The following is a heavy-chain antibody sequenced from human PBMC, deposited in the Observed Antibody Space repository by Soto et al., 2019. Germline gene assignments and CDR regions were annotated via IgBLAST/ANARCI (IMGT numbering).Heavy chain of an antibody. V-gene: IGHV4-4*07. CDR3: ARSSAGYGSSWYYFDY. D-gene: IGHD6-13*01. CDR2: IYTSGST. Sequence: KPSETLSLTCTVSGGSISTYYWSWIRQPAGKGLEWIGRIYTSGSTNYNPSLKSRVTMSVDTPKNQFSLKLSYVTAADTAVYYCARSSAGYGSSWYYFDYWGQGTLVTVSS. CDR1: GGSISTYY. J-gene: IGHJ4*02.